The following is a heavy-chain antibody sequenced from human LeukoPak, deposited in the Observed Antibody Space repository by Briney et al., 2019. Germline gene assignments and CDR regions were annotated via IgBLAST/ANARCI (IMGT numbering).Heavy chain of an antibody. CDR1: DGSVSSGSYH. Sequence: PSETLSLTCTVSDGSVSSGSYHWSWIRQPPGKGLERLGYIYYSGSTNYNPSPKSRGNISVDTSKSQFSLKLSSVTAADTAVYYCASYDYGSGIVWGQGTLVTVSS. D-gene: IGHD3-10*01. V-gene: IGHV4-61*01. CDR2: IYYSGST. J-gene: IGHJ4*02. CDR3: ASYDYGSGIV.